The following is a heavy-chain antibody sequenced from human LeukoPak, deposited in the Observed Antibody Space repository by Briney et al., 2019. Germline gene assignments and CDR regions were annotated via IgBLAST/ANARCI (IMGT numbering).Heavy chain of an antibody. J-gene: IGHJ5*02. CDR1: GGSISSSSYY. Sequence: SETLSLTCTVSGGSISSSSYYWGWIRQPPGKGLEWIGSTYYSGSTYYNPSLKSRVTISVDTSKNQFSLKLSSVTAADTAVYYCARRSGGWFDPWGQGTLVTVSS. CDR3: ARRSGGWFDP. CDR2: TYYSGST. V-gene: IGHV4-39*01. D-gene: IGHD2-15*01.